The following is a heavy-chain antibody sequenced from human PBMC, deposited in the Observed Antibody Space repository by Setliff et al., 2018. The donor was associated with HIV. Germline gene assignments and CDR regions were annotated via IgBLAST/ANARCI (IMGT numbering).Heavy chain of an antibody. D-gene: IGHD5-18*01. V-gene: IGHV4-34*01. CDR1: GGSFSGYY. J-gene: IGHJ5*02. Sequence: SETLSLTCAVYGGSFSGYYWTWIRQSPSGLEWIGEINHRGIANSSPSLKSRVTSSIDTSKNKFSLKLSSVTAADTAVYYCARDLGSAYSYAQGRFDPWGQGTLVTVSS. CDR3: ARDLGSAYSYAQGRFDP. CDR2: INHRGIA.